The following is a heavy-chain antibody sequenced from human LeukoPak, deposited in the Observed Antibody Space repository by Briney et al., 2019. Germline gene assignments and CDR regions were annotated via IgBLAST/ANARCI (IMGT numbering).Heavy chain of an antibody. CDR1: GFTFGDYA. J-gene: IGHJ6*03. CDR2: IRSKAYGGTT. V-gene: IGHV3-49*04. D-gene: IGHD6-19*01. CDR3: TRDSYSSGWYAPTYYYYMDV. Sequence: GGSLRLSCTASGFTFGDYAMSWVRQAPGKGLEWVGFIRSKAYGGTTEYAASVKGRFTISRDDSKSIAYLQMNSLKTEDTAVYYCTRDSYSSGWYAPTYYYYMDVWGKGTTVTISS.